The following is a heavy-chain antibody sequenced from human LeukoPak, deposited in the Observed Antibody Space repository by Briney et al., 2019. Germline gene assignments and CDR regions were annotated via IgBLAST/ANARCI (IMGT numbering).Heavy chain of an antibody. CDR3: AKGRFLEWLSYFDY. J-gene: IGHJ4*02. CDR2: ISGSGGST. V-gene: IGHV3-23*01. D-gene: IGHD3-3*01. Sequence: GGSLRLSCAASGFTFSSYAMSWVRQAPGEGLEWVSAISGSGGSTYYADSVKGRFTISRDNSKNTLYLQMNSLRAEDTAVYYCAKGRFLEWLSYFDYWGQGTLVTVSS. CDR1: GFTFSSYA.